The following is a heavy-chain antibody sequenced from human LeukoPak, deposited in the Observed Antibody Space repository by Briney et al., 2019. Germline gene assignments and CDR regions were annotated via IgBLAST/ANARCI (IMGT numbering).Heavy chain of an antibody. CDR2: IYPGDSDT. D-gene: IGHD3-10*01. CDR3: ARVPRVRGILVGFDY. J-gene: IGHJ4*02. CDR1: GYSFTSYW. Sequence: GESLKISCKDSGYSFTSYWIGWVRQMPGKGLECMGIIYPGDSDTRYSPSFQGQVTISADKSISTAYLQWSSLKASNTAMYYCARVPRVRGILVGFDYWGQGTLVTVSS. V-gene: IGHV5-51*01.